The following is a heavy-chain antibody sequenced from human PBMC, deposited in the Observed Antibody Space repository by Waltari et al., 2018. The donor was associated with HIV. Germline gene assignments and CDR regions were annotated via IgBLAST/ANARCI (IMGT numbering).Heavy chain of an antibody. CDR1: GGSISSSSYY. V-gene: IGHV4-39*01. Sequence: QVQLQESGPGLVKPSETLSLTCTVSGGSISSSSYYWGWIRQPPGKGLEWIGSIYYTGNTYYNPSLRSRVTISVDTSKSQFSLRLSSVTAADTAVYYCARHVSSNPQTDFDYWGQGTLVTVSS. J-gene: IGHJ4*02. D-gene: IGHD4-4*01. CDR3: ARHVSSNPQTDFDY. CDR2: IYYTGNT.